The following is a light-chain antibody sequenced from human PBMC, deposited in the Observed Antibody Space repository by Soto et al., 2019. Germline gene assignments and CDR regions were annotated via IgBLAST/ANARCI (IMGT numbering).Light chain of an antibody. V-gene: IGLV2-14*01. Sequence: QSVLTQPASVSGSPGQSITISCTGTSSDVGTYNYVSWYQQHPGKSPKLMIYEVSHRPSGVSNRFSGSKSGNTASLTISGLQAEDEADYYCSSYTSSSTLWVFGGGTKLTVL. CDR2: EVS. J-gene: IGLJ3*02. CDR1: SSDVGTYNY. CDR3: SSYTSSSTLWV.